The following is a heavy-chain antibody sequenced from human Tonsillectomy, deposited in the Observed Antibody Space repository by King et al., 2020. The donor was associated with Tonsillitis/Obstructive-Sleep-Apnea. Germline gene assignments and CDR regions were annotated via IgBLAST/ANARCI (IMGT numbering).Heavy chain of an antibody. D-gene: IGHD3-22*01. CDR3: ARDYNDSSGNYMFDGFNR. CDR2: ISPHNGDT. V-gene: IGHV1-18*01. CDR1: GYTFDSYG. J-gene: IGHJ3*02. Sequence: QLVQSGAEVKKPGASVKVSCKASGYTFDSYGINWVRQAPGQGLEWMGWISPHNGDTNYAQKFQGRVTMTTDTSTTRAYMELRSLRSDDTAVYYCARDYNDSSGNYMFDGFNRGGQGTMVTVSS.